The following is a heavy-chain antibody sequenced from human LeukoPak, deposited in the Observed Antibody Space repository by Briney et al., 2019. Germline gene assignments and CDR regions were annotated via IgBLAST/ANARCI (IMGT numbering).Heavy chain of an antibody. CDR1: GFTFNTYW. V-gene: IGHV3-7*01. CDR2: INQDASVR. Sequence: GGSLRLSCTASGFTFNTYWMIWVRQAPGKGLEWVANINQDASVRYYVASVKGRFTISRDNARKLVHLQMNSLRAEDTAVYYCAKDHNWNDILWFDPWGQGTLVTVSS. CDR3: AKDHNWNDILWFDP. D-gene: IGHD1-20*01. J-gene: IGHJ5*02.